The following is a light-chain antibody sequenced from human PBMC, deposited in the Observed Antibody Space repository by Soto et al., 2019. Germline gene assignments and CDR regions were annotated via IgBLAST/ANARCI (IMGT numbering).Light chain of an antibody. CDR1: QREIYSSNNKNY. J-gene: IGKJ3*01. V-gene: IGKV4-1*01. CDR3: KQYASRPFT. CDR2: WAS. Sequence: NCKSCQREIYSSNNKNYIAWYQQKPGQPPKLLIYWASTRESGVPDRFSCCGCGPDFTLTCSIRLADEAAFYSCKQYASRPFTFAPGTNLDI.